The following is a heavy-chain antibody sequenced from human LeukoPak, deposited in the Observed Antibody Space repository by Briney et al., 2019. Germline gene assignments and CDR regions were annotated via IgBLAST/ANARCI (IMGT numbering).Heavy chain of an antibody. D-gene: IGHD6-19*01. V-gene: IGHV3-33*01. CDR1: GFTFSSYG. J-gene: IGHJ4*02. Sequence: PGGTLRLSCAASGFTFSSYGMHWVRQAPGKGLEWVAIIRSDGSNKYHPDSVKGRFTISRDESKNTLYLQMNSLRAEDTAVYYCARAKYSSGWNPFDYWGQGTLVTVSS. CDR2: IRSDGSNK. CDR3: ARAKYSSGWNPFDY.